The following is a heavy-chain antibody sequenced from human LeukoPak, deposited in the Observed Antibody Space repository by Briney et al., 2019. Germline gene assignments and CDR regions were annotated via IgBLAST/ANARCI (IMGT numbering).Heavy chain of an antibody. CDR1: GYTFTNYG. J-gene: IGHJ4*02. D-gene: IGHD5-18*01. V-gene: IGHV1-18*01. CDR2: IRTYNGDT. Sequence: GASVKVSCKASGYTFTNYGINWVRQAPGQGLEWMGWIRTYNGDTNYAQKLHGRVTMTTDTSTSTAYMELRSLRSDDTALYYCARGSSYGFSMGYWGQGTLVTVSS. CDR3: ARGSSYGFSMGY.